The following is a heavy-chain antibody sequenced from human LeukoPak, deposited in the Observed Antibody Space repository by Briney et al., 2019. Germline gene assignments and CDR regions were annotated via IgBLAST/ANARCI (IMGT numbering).Heavy chain of an antibody. Sequence: SETLCLTCTVSGGSVSSGSYYWSWIRQPPGKGLEWIGYIYYSGSTNYNPSLKSRVTISVDTSKNQFSLKLSSVTAADTAVYYCARENDYDSSGSFDYWGQGTLVTVSS. CDR2: IYYSGST. CDR3: ARENDYDSSGSFDY. CDR1: GGSVSSGSYY. D-gene: IGHD3-22*01. J-gene: IGHJ4*02. V-gene: IGHV4-61*01.